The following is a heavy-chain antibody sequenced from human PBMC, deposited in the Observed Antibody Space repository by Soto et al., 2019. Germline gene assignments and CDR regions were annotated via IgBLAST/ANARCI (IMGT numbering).Heavy chain of an antibody. CDR3: AREGRGYGSGSYSLDY. Sequence: EVQLVESGGGLVQPGASLRLSCAASGFTFSSYAMNWVRQAPGKGLEYVSAISSNGGSTYYANSVKGRFTISRDNYKNTLYLQMGSLRAEDMAVYYCAREGRGYGSGSYSLDYWGPGTLVTVSS. V-gene: IGHV3-64*01. CDR1: GFTFSSYA. J-gene: IGHJ4*02. CDR2: ISSNGGST. D-gene: IGHD3-10*01.